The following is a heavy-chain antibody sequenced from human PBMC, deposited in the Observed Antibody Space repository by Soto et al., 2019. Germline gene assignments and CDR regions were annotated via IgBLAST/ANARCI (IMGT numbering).Heavy chain of an antibody. CDR1: GGSISSSSYY. V-gene: IGHV4-39*01. D-gene: IGHD3-10*01. CDR3: ARRGSGSYSDY. CDR2: IYYSGST. J-gene: IGHJ4*02. Sequence: SETLSLTCTVSGGSISSSSYYWGWIRQPPGKGLEWIGSIYYSGSTYYNTSLKSRVTISVDTSKNQFSLKLSSVTAADTAVYYCARRGSGSYSDYWGQGTLVTVS.